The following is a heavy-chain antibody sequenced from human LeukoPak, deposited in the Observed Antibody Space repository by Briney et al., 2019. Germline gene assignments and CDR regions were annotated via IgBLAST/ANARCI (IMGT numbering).Heavy chain of an antibody. CDR1: GFTFSSYA. CDR3: AKVRASWYFDL. J-gene: IGHJ2*01. CDR2: ISGSGGST. Sequence: GRSLRLSCAASGFTFSSYAMSWVSQAPGKGLEWVSAISGSGGSTYYADFVKGRFTISRDNSKNTLYLQMNSLRDEDTAVYYCAKVRASWYFDLWGRGTLVTVSS. V-gene: IGHV3-23*01.